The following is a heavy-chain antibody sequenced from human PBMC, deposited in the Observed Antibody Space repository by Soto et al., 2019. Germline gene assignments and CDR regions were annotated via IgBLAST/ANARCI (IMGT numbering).Heavy chain of an antibody. CDR3: ARGVLEWLLRDSYYYYMDV. V-gene: IGHV4-59*01. Sequence: QVQLQESGPGLVKPSETLSLTCTVSGDSISSSYWNWIRQAPGKGLEWIGYIDDTGSTNYNPSLKSRVTLSVDPSNNQYSLKQSSVTAADTAVYYCARGVLEWLLRDSYYYYMDVWGKGTTVTVSS. J-gene: IGHJ6*03. CDR2: IDDTGST. CDR1: GDSISSSY. D-gene: IGHD3-3*01.